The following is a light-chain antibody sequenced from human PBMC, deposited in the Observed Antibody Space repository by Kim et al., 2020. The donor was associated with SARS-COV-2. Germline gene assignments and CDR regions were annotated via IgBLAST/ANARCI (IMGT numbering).Light chain of an antibody. Sequence: SYELTQPPSVSASPGQAASITCSGDKLGNKYASWYQQKPGQSPVLVIYQDEKRPSGIPERFSGYNSGNSATLTISGTQAMDEADYFCLAWDSSSGSYVFG. CDR2: QDE. CDR3: LAWDSSSGSYV. CDR1: KLGNKY. V-gene: IGLV3-1*01. J-gene: IGLJ1*01.